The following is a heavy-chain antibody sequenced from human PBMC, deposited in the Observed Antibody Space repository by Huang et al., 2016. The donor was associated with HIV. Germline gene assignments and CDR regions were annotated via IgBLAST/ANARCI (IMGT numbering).Heavy chain of an antibody. CDR1: GDSVSSHY. J-gene: IGHJ5*02. D-gene: IGHD6-19*01. Sequence: QVRLQESGPGLVKPSETLSLSCTVSGDSVSSHYWGWIRHPPGKGLEWIGTVYDSGTTKYNPRLKSRITISVDTSKHGFSLNITSVRAADTAMYFCVRDQGRLAVGGIDNWFDPWGQGALVTVSS. V-gene: IGHV4-59*02. CDR3: VRDQGRLAVGGIDNWFDP. CDR2: VYDSGTT.